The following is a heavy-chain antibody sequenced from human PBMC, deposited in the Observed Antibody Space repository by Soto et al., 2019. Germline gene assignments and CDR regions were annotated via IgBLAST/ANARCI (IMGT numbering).Heavy chain of an antibody. D-gene: IGHD2-15*01. CDR3: ARSSLGGTFDT. CDR2: IYYSGKP. Sequence: SETLSLTCIVSGDSMTNYYWSWIRRPPGKGLEWIGYIYYSGKPDYTPSRQNRVSISIDTSKKQFSQNLNSVTAADTAMYYCARSSLGGTFDTWGQGTLVNVSS. J-gene: IGHJ4*02. CDR1: GDSMTNYY. V-gene: IGHV4-59*01.